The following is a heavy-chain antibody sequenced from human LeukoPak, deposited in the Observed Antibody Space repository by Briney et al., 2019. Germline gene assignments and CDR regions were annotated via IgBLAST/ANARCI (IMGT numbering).Heavy chain of an antibody. V-gene: IGHV3-21*01. Sequence: GGSPRLSCAASGFTFSGYSLNWVRQAPGKGLEWVSSISRSGSYIYYADSVKGRFTISRDNAKNSLYLQMNSLRAEDTAVYYCASFPPYLVRTDAFDIWGQGTMVTVSS. CDR2: ISRSGSYI. D-gene: IGHD3-10*01. J-gene: IGHJ3*02. CDR3: ASFPPYLVRTDAFDI. CDR1: GFTFSGYS.